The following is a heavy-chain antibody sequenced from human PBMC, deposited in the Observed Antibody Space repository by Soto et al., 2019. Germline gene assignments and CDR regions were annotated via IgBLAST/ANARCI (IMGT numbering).Heavy chain of an antibody. CDR2: IYYSGST. CDR1: GGSVSSGSYY. Sequence: ETLSLTCTVSGGSVSSGSYYWSWIRQPPWKGLEWIGYIYYSGSTNYNPSLKSRVTISVDTSKNQFSLKLSSVTAADTAVYYCARDTVTSLNYYYYYGMDVWGQGTTVTVSS. V-gene: IGHV4-61*01. J-gene: IGHJ6*02. CDR3: ARDTVTSLNYYYYYGMDV. D-gene: IGHD4-4*01.